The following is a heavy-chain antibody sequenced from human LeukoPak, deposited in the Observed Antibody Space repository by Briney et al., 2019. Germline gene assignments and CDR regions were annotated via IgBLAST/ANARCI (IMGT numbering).Heavy chain of an antibody. CDR2: IYYSGST. CDR3: ARDKEDAFDI. J-gene: IGHJ3*02. V-gene: IGHV4-59*01. Sequence: SETLSLTCTVSGCSISSYYWSWIRQPPGKGLEWIGYIYYSGSTNYNPSLKSRVTISVDTSKNQFSLKLSSVTAADTAVYYCARDKEDAFDIWGQGTMVTVSS. CDR1: GCSISSYY.